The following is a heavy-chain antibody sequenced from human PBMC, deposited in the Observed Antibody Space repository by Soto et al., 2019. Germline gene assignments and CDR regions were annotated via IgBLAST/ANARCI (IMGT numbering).Heavy chain of an antibody. Sequence: EVQLVESGGGLVKPGGSLRLSCAASGFSFRTTWMAWVRQAPGKGLEWVGRIKSKSAGETTDYADPVKGRFTISRDDSQATLYLHMGSLETGDTAVYYCSTGSPFSGRVFDYWGQGTLVTVSS. D-gene: IGHD1-26*01. CDR1: GFSFRTTW. CDR2: IKSKSAGETT. J-gene: IGHJ4*02. V-gene: IGHV3-15*05. CDR3: STGSPFSGRVFDY.